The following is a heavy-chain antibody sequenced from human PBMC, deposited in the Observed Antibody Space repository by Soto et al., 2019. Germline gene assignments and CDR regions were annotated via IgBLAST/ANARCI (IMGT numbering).Heavy chain of an antibody. CDR1: GCTFSSYA. CDR2: ISGSGGST. Sequence: GGSLRLSCAASGCTFSSYAMSWVRQAPGKGLEWVSAISGSGGSTYYADSVKGRFTISRDNSKNTLYLQMNSLRAEDTAVYYCAKDTYEHYYYYYGMDVWGQGTTVTVSS. J-gene: IGHJ6*02. V-gene: IGHV3-23*01. D-gene: IGHD3-22*01. CDR3: AKDTYEHYYYYYGMDV.